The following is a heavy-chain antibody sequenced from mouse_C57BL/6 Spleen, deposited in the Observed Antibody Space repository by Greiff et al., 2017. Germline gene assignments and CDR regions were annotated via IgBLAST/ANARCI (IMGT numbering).Heavy chain of an antibody. J-gene: IGHJ2*01. D-gene: IGHD1-1*01. CDR2: LYPGSGNT. V-gene: IGHV1-84*01. CDR3: AREGPITTVVAPLDY. Sequence: QVQLQQSGPELVKPGASVKISCKASGYTFTDYYINWVKQRPGQGLEWIGWLYPGSGNTKYNEKFKGKATLTVDTSSSTAYMQLSSLTSEDSAVYFWAREGPITTVVAPLDYWGQGTTLTVSS. CDR1: GYTFTDYY.